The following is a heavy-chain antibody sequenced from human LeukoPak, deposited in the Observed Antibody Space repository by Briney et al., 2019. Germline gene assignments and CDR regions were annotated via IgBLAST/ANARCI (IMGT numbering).Heavy chain of an antibody. D-gene: IGHD1-1*01. Sequence: SETLSLTCAVYGGSFSGYYWSWIRQPPGKGLEWIGYIYYSGSTNYNPSLKSRVTISVDTSKNQLSLKLSSVTAADTAVYYCARVSWFPGTSYYYMDVWGKGTTVTVSS. J-gene: IGHJ6*03. CDR3: ARVSWFPGTSYYYMDV. CDR1: GGSFSGYY. CDR2: IYYSGST. V-gene: IGHV4-59*01.